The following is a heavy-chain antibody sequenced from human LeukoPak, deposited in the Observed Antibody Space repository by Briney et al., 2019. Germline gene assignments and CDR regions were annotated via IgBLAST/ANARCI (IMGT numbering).Heavy chain of an antibody. CDR2: MGSSGTNG. CDR3: VRELGAPAAGAFDI. D-gene: IGHD3-3*02. Sequence: GGSLRLSCAGSGFTLSSYSMNWVRQAPGKGLEWVSSMGSSGTNGYYPDSVKGRFIISRDNAKNSLFLQMNSLRAEDSALYYCVRELGAPAAGAFDIWGQGTLVTVSS. CDR1: GFTLSSYS. V-gene: IGHV3-21*01. J-gene: IGHJ3*02.